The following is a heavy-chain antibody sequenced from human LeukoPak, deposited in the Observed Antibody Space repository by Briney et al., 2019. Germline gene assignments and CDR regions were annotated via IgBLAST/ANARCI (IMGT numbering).Heavy chain of an antibody. V-gene: IGHV3-33*01. CDR1: GFTFSSYG. CDR3: ARDGYGSGSSFDY. D-gene: IGHD3-10*01. CDR2: IWYDGSNK. Sequence: GRSLRLSCAASGFTFSSYGMHWVRQAPGKGLEWVAVIWYDGSNKYYADSVKGRFTISRDNSKNTLYLQMNSLRDEDTAVYYCARDGYGSGSSFDYWGQGTLVTVSS. J-gene: IGHJ4*02.